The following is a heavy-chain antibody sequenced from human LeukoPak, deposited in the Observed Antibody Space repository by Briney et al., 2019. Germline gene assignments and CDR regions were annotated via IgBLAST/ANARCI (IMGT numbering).Heavy chain of an antibody. Sequence: GGSLRLSCAASGFTFSSYAMSWVRQAPGKGQEWVAYMNEDGSEKNYVDSVKGRFTISRDNAQDSLYLQMNSLRAEDTAVYYCARDRGYSNFDYWGQGTLLTVSS. D-gene: IGHD4-11*01. J-gene: IGHJ4*02. V-gene: IGHV3-7*01. CDR3: ARDRGYSNFDY. CDR1: GFTFSSYA. CDR2: MNEDGSEK.